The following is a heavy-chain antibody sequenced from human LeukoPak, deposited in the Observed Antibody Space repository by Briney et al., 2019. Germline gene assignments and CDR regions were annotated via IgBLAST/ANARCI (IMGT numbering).Heavy chain of an antibody. Sequence: GGSLRLSCAASGFTFSSYGMNWVRQAPGKGLEWVSFISSSSSHIYCADSVKGRFTISRDNPKKSLYLQMNSLRAEDTAVYYCARVEGGAWAFDYWGQGTLVTVSS. V-gene: IGHV3-21*01. CDR1: GFTFSSYG. CDR3: ARVEGGAWAFDY. J-gene: IGHJ4*02. CDR2: ISSSSSHI. D-gene: IGHD1-26*01.